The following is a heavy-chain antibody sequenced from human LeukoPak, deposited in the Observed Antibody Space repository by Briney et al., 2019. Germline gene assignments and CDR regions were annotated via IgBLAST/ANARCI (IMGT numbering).Heavy chain of an antibody. CDR3: ARDDPWDHYFDY. CDR1: GFTFSSYA. J-gene: IGHJ4*02. CDR2: ISYDGSNK. D-gene: IGHD1-26*01. Sequence: PGGSLRLSCVASGFTFSSYAMHWVRQAPGKGLEWVAVISYDGSNKYYADSVKGRFTISRDNSKNTLYLQMNSLRAEDTAVYYCARDDPWDHYFDYWGQGTLVTVSS. V-gene: IGHV3-30-3*01.